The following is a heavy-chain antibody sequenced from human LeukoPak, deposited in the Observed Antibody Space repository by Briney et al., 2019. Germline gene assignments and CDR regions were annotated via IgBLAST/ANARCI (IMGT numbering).Heavy chain of an antibody. CDR3: AREDYGANSQLDT. Sequence: PGGSLRLSCAVTGFSVSSYEMNWVRQAPGKGLEWLSHISVGGTITYYADSVKGRFAISRDTANNSLYLQLNSLRVEDSGVFCAREDYGANSQLDTWGQGTRVTVSS. CDR2: ISVGGTIT. J-gene: IGHJ5*02. D-gene: IGHD3-16*01. V-gene: IGHV3-48*03. CDR1: GFSVSSYE.